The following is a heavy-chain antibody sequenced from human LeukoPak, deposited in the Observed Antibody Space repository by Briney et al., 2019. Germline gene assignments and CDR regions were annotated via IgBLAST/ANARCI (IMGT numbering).Heavy chain of an antibody. J-gene: IGHJ4*02. CDR3: AKDQAPWSGYYTGDY. V-gene: IGHV3-23*01. CDR2: ISGSGGST. Sequence: GGSLRLSCAASGFTFSSYAMSWGRQAPGKGVGGGSVISGSGGSTYYADSVKGRFTISRDNSKNTLYMQMNSLRAEDTAVYYCAKDQAPWSGYYTGDYWGQGTLVTVSS. D-gene: IGHD3-3*01. CDR1: GFTFSSYA.